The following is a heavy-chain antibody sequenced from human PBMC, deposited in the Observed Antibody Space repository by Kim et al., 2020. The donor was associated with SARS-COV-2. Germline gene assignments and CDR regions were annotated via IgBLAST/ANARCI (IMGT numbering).Heavy chain of an antibody. CDR3: ARDDRTFDY. CDR2: ISYDGSNK. Sequence: GGSLRLSCAGSGFTFSSNAMHWVRQAPGKGLEWVAVISYDGSNKYYADSVKGRFTISRDNSKNTLYLQMNSLRAEDTAVYYCARDDRTFDYWGQGTLVTVSS. V-gene: IGHV3-30-3*01. CDR1: GFTFSSNA. J-gene: IGHJ4*02.